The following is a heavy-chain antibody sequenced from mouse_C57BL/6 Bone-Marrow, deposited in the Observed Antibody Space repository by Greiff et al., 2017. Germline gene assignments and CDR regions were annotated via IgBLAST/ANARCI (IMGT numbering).Heavy chain of an antibody. CDR3: ARDGSSYFDV. Sequence: VQLVESGAELARPGASVKLSCKASGYTFTSYGISWVKQRTGQGLEWIGEIYPRRGNTYYNQKFKGKATLTVDKSSSTAYMELRSLTSEDSAVYFGARDGSSYFDVWGTGTTVTVSS. J-gene: IGHJ1*03. D-gene: IGHD1-1*01. V-gene: IGHV1-81*01. CDR2: IYPRRGNT. CDR1: GYTFTSYG.